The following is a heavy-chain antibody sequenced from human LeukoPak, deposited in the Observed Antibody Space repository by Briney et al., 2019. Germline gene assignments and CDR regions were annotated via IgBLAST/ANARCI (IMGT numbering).Heavy chain of an antibody. Sequence: ASVKVSSTASGYTFTSYAMHWVRQAPGPTLEWMGWNNAGNGNTKYSHEFQGRVTITRATSASTTSMKLSSLRSEDMAVYYCVRGAVAGHAFDTWGQGTMVTV. CDR3: VRGAVAGHAFDT. CDR2: NNAGNGNT. V-gene: IGHV1-3*02. D-gene: IGHD6-19*01. J-gene: IGHJ3*02. CDR1: GYTFTSYA.